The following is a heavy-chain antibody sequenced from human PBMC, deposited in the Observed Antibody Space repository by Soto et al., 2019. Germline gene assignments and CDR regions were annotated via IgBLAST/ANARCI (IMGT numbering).Heavy chain of an antibody. V-gene: IGHV4-39*01. J-gene: IGHJ6*03. D-gene: IGHD6-6*01. CDR2: IYYSGST. CDR1: GGSISSSSYY. CDR3: ARGSSIAARRDMDV. Sequence: SETLSLTCTVSGGSISSSSYYWGWIRQPPGKGLEWIGSIYYSGSTYYNPSLKSRVTISVDTSKNQFSLKLSSVTAADTAVYYCARGSSIAARRDMDVWGKGTTVTVSS.